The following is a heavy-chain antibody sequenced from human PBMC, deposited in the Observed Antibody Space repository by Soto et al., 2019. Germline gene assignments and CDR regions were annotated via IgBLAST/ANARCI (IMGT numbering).Heavy chain of an antibody. Sequence: QMQLVQSGPEVKKPGTSVKVSCKASGFTFTSSAVQWVRQARGQRLEWIGWIVVGSGNTNYAQKFQERVTITRDMSTSTAYMELSSLRSEDTAVYYCAASRRDADADNIWGQGTMVTVSS. CDR1: GFTFTSSA. CDR3: AASRRDADADNI. V-gene: IGHV1-58*01. J-gene: IGHJ3*02. D-gene: IGHD2-21*02. CDR2: IVVGSGNT.